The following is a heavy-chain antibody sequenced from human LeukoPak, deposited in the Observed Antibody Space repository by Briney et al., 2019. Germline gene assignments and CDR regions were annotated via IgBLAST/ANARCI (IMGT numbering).Heavy chain of an antibody. CDR2: IKLDGSEK. V-gene: IGHV3-7*03. CDR3: ARDQYDTWSRRGNFDS. Sequence: GVLILSCVASGFTFGKYWMSWVRQAPGKGLEWVANIKLDGSEKNYVDSVKGRFTISRDNTKNSLYLQMNSLRAEDTAVFYCARDQYDTWSRRGNFDSWGQGTLVIVSS. J-gene: IGHJ4*02. CDR1: GFTFGKYW. D-gene: IGHD3/OR15-3a*01.